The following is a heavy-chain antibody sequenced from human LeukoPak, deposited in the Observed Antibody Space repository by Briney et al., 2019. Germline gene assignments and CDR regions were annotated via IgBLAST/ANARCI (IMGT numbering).Heavy chain of an antibody. V-gene: IGHV4-59*08. CDR1: GGSIRSYY. Sequence: SETLSLTCTVSGGSIRSYYWSWLRQPPGKGLEWIGYIYYSGSTNYNPSLKSRVSISVDTSKNQFSLKLSSVTAADTAVYYCARQGFDITMARGLSLGRFDPWGQGTLVTVSS. D-gene: IGHD3-10*01. J-gene: IGHJ5*02. CDR2: IYYSGST. CDR3: ARQGFDITMARGLSLGRFDP.